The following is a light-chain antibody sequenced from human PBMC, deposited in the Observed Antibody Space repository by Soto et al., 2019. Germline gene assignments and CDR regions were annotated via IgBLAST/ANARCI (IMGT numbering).Light chain of an antibody. J-gene: IGLJ1*01. Sequence: QSVLTQPASVSGSPGQSITISCTGTSSDVGGYNFVSWYQQHPGKAPKLMIYEVNDRPSGVSNRFSGSKSGNTASLTIPGLQAEDEADYYCSSYASSSTLVFGPGTKVTVL. CDR2: EVN. V-gene: IGLV2-14*01. CDR3: SSYASSSTLV. CDR1: SSDVGGYNF.